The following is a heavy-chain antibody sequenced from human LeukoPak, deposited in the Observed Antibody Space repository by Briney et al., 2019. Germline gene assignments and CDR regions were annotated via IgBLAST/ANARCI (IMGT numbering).Heavy chain of an antibody. CDR3: AKERYDSSGFYFDY. D-gene: IGHD3-22*01. CDR2: ISWNSGSI. CDR1: GFTFDDYA. J-gene: IGHJ4*02. V-gene: IGHV3-9*01. Sequence: PGGSLRLSCAASGFTFDDYAMHWVRQAPGKGLEWVSGISWNSGSIGYADSVKGRFTISGDNAKNSLYLQMNSLRAEDTALYYCAKERYDSSGFYFDYWGQGTLVTVSS.